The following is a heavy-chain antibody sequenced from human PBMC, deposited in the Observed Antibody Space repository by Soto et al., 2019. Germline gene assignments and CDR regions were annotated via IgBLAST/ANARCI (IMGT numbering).Heavy chain of an antibody. V-gene: IGHV3-48*02. Sequence: EVQLVESGGGLVQPGGSLRLSCAASGFPFSSYSMNCVRQAPGKVLEWVSYISSSSSTIYYADSVKGRFTISRDNAKNSRYLQINSLRDEDTAVYYCARGAVAGQTFDYWGQGTLVTVSS. CDR2: ISSSSSTI. J-gene: IGHJ4*02. CDR3: ARGAVAGQTFDY. D-gene: IGHD6-19*01. CDR1: GFPFSSYS.